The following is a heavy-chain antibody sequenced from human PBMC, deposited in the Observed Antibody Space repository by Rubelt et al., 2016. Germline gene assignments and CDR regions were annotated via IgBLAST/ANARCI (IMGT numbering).Heavy chain of an antibody. J-gene: IGHJ5*02. D-gene: IGHD6-13*01. CDR1: GGSISSSSYY. V-gene: IGHV4-61*05. CDR3: ARQGQQLVGWFDP. CDR2: IYYSGST. Sequence: QLQLQESGPGLVKPSETLSLTCTVSGGSISSSSYYWGWIRQPPGKGLEWIGYIYYSGSTNYNPSLKGRVPISVDTSKNQFSLKLSSVTAADTAVYYCARQGQQLVGWFDPWGQGTLVTVSS.